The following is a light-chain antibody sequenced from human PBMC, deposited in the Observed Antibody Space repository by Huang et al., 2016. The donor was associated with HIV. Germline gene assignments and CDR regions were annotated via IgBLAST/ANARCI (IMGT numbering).Light chain of an antibody. J-gene: IGKJ2*03. Sequence: EIVFTQSPDTLAASPGERAALSCRASQSVRSDLAWYQQSPGQSPRLLIYGASTRATGIPARFSDSGSGTEFTLTISSLQSEDFVVYYCQQYSNRNSFGQGTKLEIK. CDR2: GAS. CDR1: QSVRSD. V-gene: IGKV3-15*01. CDR3: QQYSNRNS.